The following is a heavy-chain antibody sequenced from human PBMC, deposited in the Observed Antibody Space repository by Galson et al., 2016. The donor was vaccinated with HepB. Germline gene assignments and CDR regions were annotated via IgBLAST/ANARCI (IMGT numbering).Heavy chain of an antibody. CDR3: ARDPGGSSGYGMDF. CDR2: IGSRSSPI. J-gene: IGHJ6*02. D-gene: IGHD6-13*01. V-gene: IGHV3-48*01. Sequence: SLRLSCAASGFTFSSYALNWVRQAPGKGLEWVSYIGSRSSPIHYADSVKGRFTISRDNSRDTLFLLMTSLRAEDTAVYYCARDPGGSSGYGMDFWGQGTTVTVSS. CDR1: GFTFSSYA.